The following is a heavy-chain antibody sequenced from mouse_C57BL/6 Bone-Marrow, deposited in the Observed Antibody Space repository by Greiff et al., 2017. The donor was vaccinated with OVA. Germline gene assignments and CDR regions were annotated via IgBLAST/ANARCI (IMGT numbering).Heavy chain of an antibody. CDR2: IDPASGNT. CDR3: AHYSSSPYYYAMDD. J-gene: IGHJ4*01. V-gene: IGHV14-3*01. D-gene: IGHD1-1*01. Sequence: VQLQQSVAELVRPGASVKLSCTASGFNIKNTYMHWVNQRPEQGLEWIGRIDPASGNTKYAPKFQGLATINADTSSNTAYLQLSSMTSEDTAIYYCAHYSSSPYYYAMDDWGKGTSVTVSS. CDR1: GFNIKNTY.